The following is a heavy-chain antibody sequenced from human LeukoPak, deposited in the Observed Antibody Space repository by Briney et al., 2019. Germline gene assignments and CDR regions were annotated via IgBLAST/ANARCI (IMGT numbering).Heavy chain of an antibody. CDR3: LAAGGY. CDR2: IKPDGSEK. J-gene: IGHJ4*02. D-gene: IGHD3-10*01. Sequence: GGSLRLSCAASGLTFSNHWMNWVRQAPGKGLEWVANIKPDGSEKYYVDSVKGRFTISRDNAKNSLYLQMNSLSAEDTAVYYCLAAGGYWGRGTLVTVSS. CDR1: GLTFSNHW. V-gene: IGHV3-7*01.